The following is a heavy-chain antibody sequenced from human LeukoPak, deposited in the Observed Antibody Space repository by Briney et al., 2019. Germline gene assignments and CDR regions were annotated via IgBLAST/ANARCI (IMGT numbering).Heavy chain of an antibody. D-gene: IGHD4-17*01. J-gene: IGHJ4*02. CDR2: VTHDGRI. V-gene: IGHV4-34*01. Sequence: SETLSLTCAVYGGSFSGSYWNWIRPPPGKGLHWIDEVTHDGRINYNPSLRGRVTISVDTSTKQFSLRLTSVTAADTAVYYCATIYGDFSDFDSWAQGTLVTVSS. CDR1: GGSFSGSY. CDR3: ATIYGDFSDFDS.